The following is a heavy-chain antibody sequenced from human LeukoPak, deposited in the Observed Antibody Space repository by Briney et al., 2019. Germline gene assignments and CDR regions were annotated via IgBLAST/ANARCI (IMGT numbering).Heavy chain of an antibody. V-gene: IGHV3-74*01. CDR1: GFIFSNYW. J-gene: IGHJ4*02. CDR2: INGDGSST. Sequence: GGSLRLSCTASGFIFSNYWMHWVRQAPGKGLVWVPRINGDGSSTTYADSVKGRFTISRDNAKNTLFLQMNSLRAEDTAVYYCARDLVYGGYWGQGALVTVSS. CDR3: ARDLVYGGY. D-gene: IGHD5/OR15-5a*01.